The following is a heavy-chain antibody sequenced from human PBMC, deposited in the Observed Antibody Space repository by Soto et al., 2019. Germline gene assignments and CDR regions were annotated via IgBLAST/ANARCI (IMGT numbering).Heavy chain of an antibody. CDR2: VNSDGSSA. V-gene: IGHV3-74*01. D-gene: IGHD4-17*01. CDR3: ALRDWFDP. J-gene: IGHJ5*02. Sequence: PGGSLRLSCVASGFTFRAYWMHWVRQAPGKGLVWVSRVNSDGSSATYADSVRGRFTISRDNSKSTLYLQMNSLRPEDTAVYYCALRDWFDPWGQGTLVTVSS. CDR1: GFTFRAYW.